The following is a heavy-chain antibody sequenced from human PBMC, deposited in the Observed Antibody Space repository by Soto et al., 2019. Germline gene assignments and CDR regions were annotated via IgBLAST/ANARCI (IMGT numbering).Heavy chain of an antibody. CDR3: ARDTYYYDSSGYYDRYYYYGMDV. D-gene: IGHD3-22*01. CDR1: GGSIIRYY. V-gene: IGHV4-59*01. CDR2: IYYSGST. J-gene: IGHJ6*02. Sequence: PSETLSLTCTVSGGSIIRYYWSWIRQPPGKGLEWIGYIYYSGSTNYNPSLKSRVTISVDTSKNQFSLKLSSVTAADTAVYYCARDTYYYDSSGYYDRYYYYGMDVWGQGTTVTVSS.